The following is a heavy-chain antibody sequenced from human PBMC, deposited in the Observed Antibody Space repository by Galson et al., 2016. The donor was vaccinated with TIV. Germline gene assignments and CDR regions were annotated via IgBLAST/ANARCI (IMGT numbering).Heavy chain of an antibody. CDR1: GFTFSIFA. CDR2: ISGGGGST. Sequence: SLRLSCAASGFTFSIFAMTWVRQAPGMGLEWVSAISGGGGSTYYADSVKGRFTISRDNSKNTLFLQMNSLRAVDTAVYYCTKVPSSGFSYYYGLDVWGQGTTVTVSS. CDR3: TKVPSSGFSYYYGLDV. D-gene: IGHD3-22*01. V-gene: IGHV3-23*01. J-gene: IGHJ6*02.